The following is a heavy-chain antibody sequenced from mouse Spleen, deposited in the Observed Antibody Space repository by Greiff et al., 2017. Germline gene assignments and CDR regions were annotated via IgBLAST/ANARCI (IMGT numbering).Heavy chain of an antibody. CDR1: GFTFSSYA. D-gene: IGHD1-1*02. Sequence: DVMLVESGGGLVKPGGSLKLSCAASGFTFSSYAMSWVRQTPEKRLEWVATISDGGSYTYYPDNVKGRFTISRDNAKNNLYLQMSHLKSEDTAMNYCAREKVGFYFDYWGQGTTLTVSS. CDR3: AREKVGFYFDY. J-gene: IGHJ2*01. V-gene: IGHV5-4*01. CDR2: ISDGGSYT.